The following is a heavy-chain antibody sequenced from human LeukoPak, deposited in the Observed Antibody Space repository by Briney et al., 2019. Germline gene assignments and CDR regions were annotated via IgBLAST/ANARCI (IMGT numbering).Heavy chain of an antibody. V-gene: IGHV3-66*01. Sequence: GGSLRLSCAASGFTFSSYSMNWVRQAPGKGLEWVSVIYSGGSTYYADSVKGRFTISRDNSKNTLYLQMNSLRAEDTAVYYCARGPGLLWFGELSYYFDYWGQGTLVTVSS. CDR1: GFTFSSYS. D-gene: IGHD3-10*01. CDR2: IYSGGST. J-gene: IGHJ4*02. CDR3: ARGPGLLWFGELSYYFDY.